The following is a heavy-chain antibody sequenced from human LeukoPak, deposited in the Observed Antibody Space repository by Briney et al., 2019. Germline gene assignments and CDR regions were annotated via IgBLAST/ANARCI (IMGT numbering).Heavy chain of an antibody. D-gene: IGHD2-2*01. CDR3: VRDQYCASSSCPGAFDL. Sequence: GGALRLSCAASGFSINYDWMSWVRQAPGKGLEWVGRIKSKTDGGTTEYAAPVKGRFTISRDDSRNTLYLQMSSLKSEDTAVYYCVRDQYCASSSCPGAFDLWGQGAVVTVSS. V-gene: IGHV3-15*01. CDR2: IKSKTDGGTT. J-gene: IGHJ3*01. CDR1: GFSINYDW.